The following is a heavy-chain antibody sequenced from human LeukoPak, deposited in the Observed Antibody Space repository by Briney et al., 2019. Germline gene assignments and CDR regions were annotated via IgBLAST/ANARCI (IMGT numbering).Heavy chain of an antibody. Sequence: PGGSLRLSCAASGFTFSTYWMSWVRQAPGEGLEWVANIKQDGSEKYYVDSVKGRFTISRDNAKNSLYLQMNSLRAEDTAVYYCARGSGYYLGHFDYRGQGTLVTVSS. CDR1: GFTFSTYW. CDR3: ARGSGYYLGHFDY. V-gene: IGHV3-7*01. D-gene: IGHD3-22*01. CDR2: IKQDGSEK. J-gene: IGHJ4*02.